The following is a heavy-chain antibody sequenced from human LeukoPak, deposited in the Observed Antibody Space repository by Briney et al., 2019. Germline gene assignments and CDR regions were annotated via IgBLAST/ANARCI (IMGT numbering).Heavy chain of an antibody. CDR1: GFTFSHYW. V-gene: IGHV3-7*01. D-gene: IGHD7-27*01. Sequence: PGESLRLSCAASGFTFSHYWMAWVRQAPGKGLEWVAIIRPDANDGSYVDSVKGRFTISRDNAKNSLYLQLNSLRVEDTAVYFCARADWGSIDYWGQGALVTVSS. J-gene: IGHJ4*02. CDR2: IRPDANDG. CDR3: ARADWGSIDY.